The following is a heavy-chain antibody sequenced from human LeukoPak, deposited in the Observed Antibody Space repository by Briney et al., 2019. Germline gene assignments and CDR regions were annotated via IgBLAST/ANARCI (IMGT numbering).Heavy chain of an antibody. Sequence: GGSLRLSCAASGFTFSSYWMSWVRQAPGKGLEWVANIKQDGSVKYYVDSVKDRFTISRDSAKNSLYLQMNSLRAEDTAVYYCARGSYSGSDRFDYWGQGTLVTVSS. CDR1: GFTFSSYW. CDR3: ARGSYSGSDRFDY. J-gene: IGHJ4*02. D-gene: IGHD6-6*01. V-gene: IGHV3-7*01. CDR2: IKQDGSVK.